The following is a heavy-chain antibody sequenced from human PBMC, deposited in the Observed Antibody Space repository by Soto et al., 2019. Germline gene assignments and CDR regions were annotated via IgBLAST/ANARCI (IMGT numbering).Heavy chain of an antibody. Sequence: QVQLQESGPGLVKPSQTLSLTCTVSGGSISSGGYYWSWIRQHPGKGLEWIGYIYYSGSTYYNPSLKSRVTISVDTSKNQFSLKLSSVTAADTAVYYCARGSAYGFWSGYALGYFDYWGQGTLVTVSS. CDR2: IYYSGST. J-gene: IGHJ4*02. CDR1: GGSISSGGYY. D-gene: IGHD3-3*01. CDR3: ARGSAYGFWSGYALGYFDY. V-gene: IGHV4-31*03.